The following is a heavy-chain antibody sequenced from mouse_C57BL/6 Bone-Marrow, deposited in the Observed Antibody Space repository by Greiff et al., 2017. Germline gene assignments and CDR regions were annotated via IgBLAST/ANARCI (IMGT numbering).Heavy chain of an antibody. D-gene: IGHD2-2*01. Sequence: QVQLQQPGAELVKPGASVKMSCKASGYTFTSYWITWVKQRPGQGLEWIGDIYPGSGSTNYTEKFKSKATLYVDTSSSTAYMQLSSLTSEDSAVYYCAIPYGYDDAMDYWGQGTSVTVSS. J-gene: IGHJ4*01. CDR1: GYTFTSYW. CDR3: AIPYGYDDAMDY. V-gene: IGHV1-55*01. CDR2: IYPGSGST.